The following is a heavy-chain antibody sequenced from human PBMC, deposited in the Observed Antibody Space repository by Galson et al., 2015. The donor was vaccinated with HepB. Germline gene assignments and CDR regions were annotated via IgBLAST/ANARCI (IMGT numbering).Heavy chain of an antibody. CDR1: GLTFSGSA. CDR3: TRLADFSGYSSS. CDR2: IRSKAYSYAT. J-gene: IGHJ4*02. V-gene: IGHV3-73*01. D-gene: IGHD6-13*01. Sequence: SLRLSCAGSGLTFSGSAIHWVRQTSGKGLEWVGRIRSKAYSYATAYAASVKGRFTISRDDSKNTAYLHMKSLKTEDTAVYYCTRLADFSGYSSSWGQGTLVTVSS.